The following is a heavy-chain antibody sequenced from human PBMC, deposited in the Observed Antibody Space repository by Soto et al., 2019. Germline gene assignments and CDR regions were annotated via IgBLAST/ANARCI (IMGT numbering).Heavy chain of an antibody. CDR2: IIPIFGTA. J-gene: IGHJ6*02. CDR1: GGTFSSYA. Sequence: GASVKVSCKASGGTFSSYAISWVRQAPGQGLEWMGGIIPIFGTANYAQKFQDRVTITADESTSTAYMELSSLRSEDTAVYYCARGRGIAARPIYYYGMDVWGQGTTVTVSS. V-gene: IGHV1-69*13. CDR3: ARGRGIAARPIYYYGMDV. D-gene: IGHD6-6*01.